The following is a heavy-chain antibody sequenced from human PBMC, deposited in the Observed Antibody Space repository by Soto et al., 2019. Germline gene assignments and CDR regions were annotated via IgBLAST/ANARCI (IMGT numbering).Heavy chain of an antibody. V-gene: IGHV4-31*03. Sequence: SETLSLTCTVSGGSISSGGYYWSWIRQHPGKGLEWIGYIYYSGSTYYNPSLKSRVTISVDTSKNQFSLKLSSVTAADTAVYYFSRGKDAARLSLYWIIDFRGQGTLVTVS. CDR1: GGSISSGGYY. CDR3: SRGKDAARLSLYWIIDF. CDR2: IYYSGST. J-gene: IGHJ4*02. D-gene: IGHD3-16*02.